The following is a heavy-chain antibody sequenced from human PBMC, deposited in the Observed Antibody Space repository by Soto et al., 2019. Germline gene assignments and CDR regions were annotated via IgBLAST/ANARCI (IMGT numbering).Heavy chain of an antibody. CDR3: AKEGGYCSSTSCYGRVYY. V-gene: IGHV3-23*01. CDR1: GFTFSSYA. D-gene: IGHD2-2*03. CDR2: ISGSGGST. J-gene: IGHJ4*02. Sequence: EVQLLESGGGLVQPGGSLRLSCAASGFTFSSYAMSWVRQAPGKGLEWVSAISGSGGSTYYADSVKGRFTISRDNSKNTLDLQMNSLRAEDKAVYYCAKEGGYCSSTSCYGRVYYWGQGTLVTVSS.